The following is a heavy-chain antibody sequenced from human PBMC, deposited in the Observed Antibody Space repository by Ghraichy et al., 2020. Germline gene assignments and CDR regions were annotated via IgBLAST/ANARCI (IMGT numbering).Heavy chain of an antibody. D-gene: IGHD5-24*01. Sequence: SETLSLTCTVSGGSIDTHYWSWIRQPPGKGLEWIGYLYYNGNTNYNPFLRSRVTISGDTSKNQLSLNLRSVTSADTAVYYCARDTSPFGYIVFDQWGQGSLVTVSS. CDR2: LYYNGNT. J-gene: IGHJ4*02. CDR3: ARDTSPFGYIVFDQ. CDR1: GGSIDTHY. V-gene: IGHV4-59*11.